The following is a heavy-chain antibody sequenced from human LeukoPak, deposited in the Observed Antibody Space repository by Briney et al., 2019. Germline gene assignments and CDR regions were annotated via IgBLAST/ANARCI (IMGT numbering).Heavy chain of an antibody. CDR1: GYTFTGYY. D-gene: IGHD5-18*01. V-gene: IGHV1-2*02. J-gene: IGHJ3*02. CDR2: INPNSGGT. CDR3: ARRTRGIQLWANAFDI. Sequence: ASVKVSCKASGYTFTGYYMHWVRQAPGQGLEWMGWINPNSGGTNYAQKFQGRVTMTRDTSISTAYMELSRLRSDDTAVYYCARRTRGIQLWANAFDIWGQGTMVTVSS.